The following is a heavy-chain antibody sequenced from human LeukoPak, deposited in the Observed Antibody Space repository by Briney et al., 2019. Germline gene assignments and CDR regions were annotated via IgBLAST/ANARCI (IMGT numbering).Heavy chain of an antibody. CDR2: ISYDGSIK. D-gene: IGHD6-19*01. CDR1: GFTFSSYA. J-gene: IGHJ4*02. V-gene: IGHV3-30-3*01. CDR3: ARDFSGWYTSDY. Sequence: GGSLRLSCAVSGFTFSSYAMHWVRQAPGKGLEWVAFISYDGSIKYYADSVKGRFTISRDNSKNTLYLQMNSLRAEDTAVHYCARDFSGWYTSDYWGQGTVVTVSS.